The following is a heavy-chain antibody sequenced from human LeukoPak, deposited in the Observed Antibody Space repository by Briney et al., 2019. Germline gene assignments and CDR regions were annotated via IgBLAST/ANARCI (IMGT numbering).Heavy chain of an antibody. D-gene: IGHD4-17*01. V-gene: IGHV3-23*01. Sequence: GGSLRLSCAASGFTFSSYAMSWVRQAPGKGLEWVSAISGSGGSTYYADSVKGRFTISRDNSKNTLYLQMNSLRAEDTAVYYCAKDGWDGDPNYYYYYYMDVWGKGTTVTVSS. CDR3: AKDGWDGDPNYYYYYYMDV. J-gene: IGHJ6*03. CDR2: ISGSGGST. CDR1: GFTFSSYA.